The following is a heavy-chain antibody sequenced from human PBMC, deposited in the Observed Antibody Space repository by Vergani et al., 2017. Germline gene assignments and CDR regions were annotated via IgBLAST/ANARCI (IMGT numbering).Heavy chain of an antibody. CDR1: GFTFGDYY. D-gene: IGHD3-3*01. CDR2: ISVSGRSG. Sequence: EVHLEESGGGLVQPGGSLRLSCAASGFTFGDYYMAWIRQAPGRGQEWVSGISVSGRSGYYADSVKGRFNISRDNSTNTLSLQMNSLRAADTAVYYCAIQGGYDFWSGKYYFDFWGQGTLVTVSS. V-gene: IGHV3-23*04. J-gene: IGHJ4*02. CDR3: AIQGGYDFWSGKYYFDF.